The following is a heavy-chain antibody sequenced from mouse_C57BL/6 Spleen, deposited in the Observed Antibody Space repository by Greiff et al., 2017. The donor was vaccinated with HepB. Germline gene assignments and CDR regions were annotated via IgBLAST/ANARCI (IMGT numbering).Heavy chain of an antibody. D-gene: IGHD5-1*01. CDR1: GYAFSSSW. V-gene: IGHV1-82*01. Sequence: VKLQESGPELVKPGASVKISCKASGYAFSSSWMNWVKQRPGKGLEWIGRIYPGDGDTNYNGKFKGKATLTADKSSSTAYMQLSSLTSEDSAVYFCARESTTGVFAYWGQGTLVTVSA. CDR3: ARESTTGVFAY. CDR2: IYPGDGDT. J-gene: IGHJ3*01.